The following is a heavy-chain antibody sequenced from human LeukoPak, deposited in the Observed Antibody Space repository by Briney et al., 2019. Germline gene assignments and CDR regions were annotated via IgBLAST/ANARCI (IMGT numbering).Heavy chain of an antibody. D-gene: IGHD2/OR15-2a*01. CDR1: GGSIGNYY. V-gene: IGHV4-4*07. CDR3: ARDFYGDDGHHPFDY. CDR2: IYASGST. Sequence: SETLSLTCSVSGGSIGNYYWNWLRQPAGKGLEWIGRIYASGSTNYNPSLKSRVTISMDKSKNHFSLNLKSVTAAHTAFYYCARDFYGDDGHHPFDYWGQGIQVTVSS. J-gene: IGHJ4*02.